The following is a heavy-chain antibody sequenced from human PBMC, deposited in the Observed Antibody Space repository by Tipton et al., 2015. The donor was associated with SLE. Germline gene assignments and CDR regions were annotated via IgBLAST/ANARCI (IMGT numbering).Heavy chain of an antibody. CDR2: LFYSGTT. D-gene: IGHD1-26*01. J-gene: IGHJ4*02. CDR1: GGYISSDY. CDR3: ARLAYSGSYNFDY. Sequence: TLSLTCIVSGGYISSDYWSWVRQPPGKGLEWIGYLFYSGTTYYNPSLTTRVTISVDTSKNQFSLKLTSVTAADTAVYYCARLAYSGSYNFDYWGQGTLVTVSS. V-gene: IGHV4-59*01.